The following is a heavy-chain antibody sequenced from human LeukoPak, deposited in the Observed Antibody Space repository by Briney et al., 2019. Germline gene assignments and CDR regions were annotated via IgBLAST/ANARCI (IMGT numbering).Heavy chain of an antibody. J-gene: IGHJ4*02. CDR3: ATSGYGGYYFDY. Sequence: ASVKVSCKASGYTFTSYDINWVRQATGQGLEWMGWMNPNSGNTGYAQKFQGRVTMTRNTSISTAYMELSSLRSEDTAVYYCATSGYGGYYFDYWGQGTLVTVSS. D-gene: IGHD5-12*01. V-gene: IGHV1-8*01. CDR1: GYTFTSYD. CDR2: MNPNSGNT.